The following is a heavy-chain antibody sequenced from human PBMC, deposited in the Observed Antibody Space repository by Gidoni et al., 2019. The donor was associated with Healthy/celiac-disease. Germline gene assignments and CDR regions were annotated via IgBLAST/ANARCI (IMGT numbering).Heavy chain of an antibody. V-gene: IGHV2-26*01. J-gene: IGHJ6*02. D-gene: IGHD3-3*01. CDR3: ARIAAKYYDFWSGYSYGMDV. CDR1: GFSLRNARMG. Sequence: QVTLKESGPVLVKPTETLTLTCTVPGFSLRNARMGVSWIRQPPGKALEWLAHIFSNDEKSYSTSLKSRLTISKDTSKSQVVLTMTNMDPVDTATYYCARIAAKYYDFWSGYSYGMDVWGQGTTVTVSS. CDR2: IFSNDEK.